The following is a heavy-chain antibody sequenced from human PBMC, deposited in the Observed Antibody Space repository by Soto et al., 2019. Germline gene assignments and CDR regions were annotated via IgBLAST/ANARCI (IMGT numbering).Heavy chain of an antibody. CDR3: ARHVTMAPRYV. J-gene: IGHJ4*02. D-gene: IGHD3-10*01. Sequence: PSETLSLTCTVSGGSISSYYWSWIRQPPGKGLEWIGYIYHSGSTNYNPSLKSRVTISVDTSKNQFSLKLSSVTAADTAVYYCARHVTMAPRYVWGQGTLVTVSS. V-gene: IGHV4-59*08. CDR2: IYHSGST. CDR1: GGSISSYY.